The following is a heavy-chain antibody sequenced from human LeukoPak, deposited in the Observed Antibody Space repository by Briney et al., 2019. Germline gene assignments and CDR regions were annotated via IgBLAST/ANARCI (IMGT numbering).Heavy chain of an antibody. CDR2: INPNSGGT. J-gene: IGHJ4*02. CDR1: GYTFTGYY. CDR3: ARGVDILTGYYDADY. Sequence: ASVEVSCKASGYTFTGYYMHWVRQAPGQGLEWMGWINPNSGGTNYAQKFQGRVTMTRDTSISTAYMELSRLRSDDTAVYYCARGVDILTGYYDADYWGQGTLVTVSS. D-gene: IGHD3-9*01. V-gene: IGHV1-2*02.